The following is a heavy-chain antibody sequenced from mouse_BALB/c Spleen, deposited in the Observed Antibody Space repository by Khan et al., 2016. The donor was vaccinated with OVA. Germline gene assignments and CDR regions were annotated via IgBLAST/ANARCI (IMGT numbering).Heavy chain of an antibody. CDR2: INPTTGYT. V-gene: IGHV1-7*01. J-gene: IGHJ2*01. CDR1: GYTFINYW. D-gene: IGHD1-1*01. Sequence: QVRLQQSGAELAKPGASVKMSCKASGYTFINYWMNWVKQRPGQGLEWIGYINPTTGYTEYNLKFKDKATLTADKSSSTAHMQLSSLTYEDSAVYYCARRGLRWDFDYWGQGTTLTVSS. CDR3: ARRGLRWDFDY.